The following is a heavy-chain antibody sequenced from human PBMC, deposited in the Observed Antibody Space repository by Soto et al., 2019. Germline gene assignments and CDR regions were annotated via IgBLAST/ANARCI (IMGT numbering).Heavy chain of an antibody. Sequence: QVQLVQSGAEVKKPGSSVKVSCKASGGTFSSYAISWVRQAPGQGLEWMGGIIPIFGKANYAQKYQGRFTITADESTRTAYMELSSMRSEDAAVYYCAREGHLYSSPPGRFDPWGQGTLVTVSS. CDR3: AREGHLYSSPPGRFDP. CDR1: GGTFSSYA. J-gene: IGHJ5*02. V-gene: IGHV1-69*01. D-gene: IGHD6-13*01. CDR2: IIPIFGKA.